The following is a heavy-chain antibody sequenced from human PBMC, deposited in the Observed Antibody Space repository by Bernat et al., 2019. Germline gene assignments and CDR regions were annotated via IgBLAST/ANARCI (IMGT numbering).Heavy chain of an antibody. V-gene: IGHV3-73*01. Sequence: EVQLVESGGGLVQPGGSLKLSCAASGFTFSGSAMHWVRQASGKGLEWVGRIRSKANSYATAYAASVKGRFTISRDDSKNTAYLQLNSLKTEDTAVYYCTTPTATLDYWGQRTLVTVSS. CDR2: IRSKANSYAT. CDR3: TTPTATLDY. D-gene: IGHD1-1*01. CDR1: GFTFSGSA. J-gene: IGHJ4*02.